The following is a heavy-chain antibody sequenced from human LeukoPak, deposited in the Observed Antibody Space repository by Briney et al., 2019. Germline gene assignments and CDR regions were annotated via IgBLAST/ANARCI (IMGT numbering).Heavy chain of an antibody. Sequence: GAAVKVSCKTSGYTFTSYDINCVRQATGQGLEWMGWMNPNSGNTGYAQKFQGRVTMTRNTSISTAYMELSSLRSEDTAVYYCARVRGARGYWGQGTLVTVSS. D-gene: IGHD3-10*01. V-gene: IGHV1-8*01. CDR1: GYTFTSYD. CDR2: MNPNSGNT. CDR3: ARVRGARGY. J-gene: IGHJ4*02.